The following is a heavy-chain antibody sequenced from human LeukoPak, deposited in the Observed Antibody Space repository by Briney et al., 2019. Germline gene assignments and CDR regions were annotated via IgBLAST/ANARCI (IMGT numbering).Heavy chain of an antibody. CDR1: GYTCTSYA. D-gene: IGHD3-22*01. J-gene: IGHJ3*02. V-gene: IGHV7-4-1*02. Sequence: ASVKVSCKASGYTCTSYAMNWVRQDPGQGLEWMGWINTNTGNPTYAQGFTGRFVFSLDTSVSTAYLQISSLKAEDTAVYYCARDRYYDSSDAFDIWGQGTMVTVSS. CDR3: ARDRYYDSSDAFDI. CDR2: INTNTGNP.